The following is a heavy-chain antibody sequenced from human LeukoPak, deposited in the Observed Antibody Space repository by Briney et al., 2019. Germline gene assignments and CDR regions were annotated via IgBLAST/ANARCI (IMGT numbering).Heavy chain of an antibody. V-gene: IGHV1-69*13. CDR1: GGTFSSYA. CDR3: ARAISPPYYYYYMDV. CDR2: IIPIFGTA. D-gene: IGHD3-3*02. J-gene: IGHJ6*03. Sequence: SVKVSCKASGGTFSSYAISWVRQAPGQGLEWVGGIIPIFGTANYAQKFQGRVTITADESTSTAYMELSSLRSEDTAVYYCARAISPPYYYYYMDVWGKGTTVTVSS.